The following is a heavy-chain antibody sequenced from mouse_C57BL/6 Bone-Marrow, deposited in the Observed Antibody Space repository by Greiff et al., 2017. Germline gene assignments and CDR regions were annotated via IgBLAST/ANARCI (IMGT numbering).Heavy chain of an antibody. CDR1: GFNIKDDY. J-gene: IGHJ2*01. D-gene: IGHD5-5*01. CDR2: IYPENGDT. Sequence: VQLQQSGAELVRPGASVKLSCTASGFNIKDDYMHWVKQRPEQGLEWIGWIYPENGDTEYASKFQGKATITADTSSNTAYLQLSSLTSEDTAVYYCTLPYYFDYWGQGTTLTVSS. V-gene: IGHV14-4*01. CDR3: TLPYYFDY.